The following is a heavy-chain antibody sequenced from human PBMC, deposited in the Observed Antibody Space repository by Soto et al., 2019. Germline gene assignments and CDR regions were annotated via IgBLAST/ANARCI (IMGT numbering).Heavy chain of an antibody. V-gene: IGHV3-21*01. J-gene: IGHJ6*02. D-gene: IGHD6-13*01. CDR3: ATDGAAGAVMGV. CDR2: ISSGGEYL. Sequence: EVQLVESGGGLVKPGGAPKPSFSSPGLPFRSFGMDWVRQAPGKGLEWVSSISSGGEYLDYADSVKGRLTISRDNAKNSLYLQLDSLRVEDTAVYYCATDGAAGAVMGVWGQGTTVTVSS. CDR1: GLPFRSFG.